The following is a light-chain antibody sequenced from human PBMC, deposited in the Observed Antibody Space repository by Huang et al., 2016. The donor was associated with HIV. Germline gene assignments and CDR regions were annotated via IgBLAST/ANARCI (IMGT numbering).Light chain of an antibody. J-gene: IGKJ2*01. Sequence: DIQMDQSPSSLSASVGDRVTITFRASQSIDNYLNWYQQKPGKAPNLLIYGTSNLQSGVPSRFSGRGSGTDFTLTISGLHPDDSATYYCQQSYSTVYTFGQGTKLEI. CDR1: QSIDNY. CDR3: QQSYSTVYT. V-gene: IGKV1-39*01. CDR2: GTS.